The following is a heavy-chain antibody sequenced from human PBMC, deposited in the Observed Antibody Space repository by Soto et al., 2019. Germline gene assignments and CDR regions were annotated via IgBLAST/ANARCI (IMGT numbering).Heavy chain of an antibody. CDR3: ARACLIVVVPAAIVANWFDP. Sequence: PSETLSLTCTVSGGSISSGGYYWSWIRQHPGKGLEWIGYIYYSGSTYYNPSLKSRVTISVDTSKNQFSLKLSSVTAADTAVYYCARACLIVVVPAAIVANWFDPWGQGPLVTVSS. D-gene: IGHD2-2*01. J-gene: IGHJ5*02. V-gene: IGHV4-31*03. CDR1: GGSISSGGYY. CDR2: IYYSGST.